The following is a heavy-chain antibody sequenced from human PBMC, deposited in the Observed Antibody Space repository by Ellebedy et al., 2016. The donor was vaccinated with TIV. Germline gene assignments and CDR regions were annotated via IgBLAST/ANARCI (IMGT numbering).Heavy chain of an antibody. CDR1: GGTFSSYA. J-gene: IGHJ5*02. D-gene: IGHD5-18*01. V-gene: IGHV1-69*06. CDR3: ARGSDTAMAPTWFDP. Sequence: SVKVSCXASGGTFSSYAISWVRQAPGQGLEWMGGIIPIFGTANYAQKFQGRVTITADKSTSTAYMELSSLRSEDTAVYYCARGSDTAMAPTWFDPWGQGTLVTVSS. CDR2: IIPIFGTA.